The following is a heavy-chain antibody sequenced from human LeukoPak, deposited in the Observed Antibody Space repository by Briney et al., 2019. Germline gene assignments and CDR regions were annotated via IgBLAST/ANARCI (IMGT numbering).Heavy chain of an antibody. CDR1: GGTFSSYA. J-gene: IGHJ3*02. Sequence: ASVKVSCKASGGTFSSYAISWVRQAPGQGLEWMGRIIPILGIANYAQKFQGRVTITADKSTSTAYMELSSLRSEDTAVYYCARDPFIAAAGDDAFDIWGQGTMVTVSS. CDR2: IIPILGIA. V-gene: IGHV1-69*04. CDR3: ARDPFIAAAGDDAFDI. D-gene: IGHD6-13*01.